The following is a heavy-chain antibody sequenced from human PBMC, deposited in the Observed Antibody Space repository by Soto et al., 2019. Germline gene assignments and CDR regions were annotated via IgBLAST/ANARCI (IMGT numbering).Heavy chain of an antibody. CDR2: ISGSGGST. D-gene: IGHD3-22*01. V-gene: IGHV3-23*01. J-gene: IGHJ6*02. CDR1: GFTFSSYA. CDR3: AKRSPSYDSDGYYTLYYGMDV. Sequence: EVQLLESGGGLVQPGGSLRLSCAASGFTFSSYAMSWVRQAPGKGLEWVSAISGSGGSTYYADSVKGRFTISRDNSKNTLYLQMNSLRAEDTAVYYCAKRSPSYDSDGYYTLYYGMDVWGQGTTVTVSS.